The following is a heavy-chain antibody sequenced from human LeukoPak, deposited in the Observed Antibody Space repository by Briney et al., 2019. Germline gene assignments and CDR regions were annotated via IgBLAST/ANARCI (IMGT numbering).Heavy chain of an antibody. CDR3: ATWGSPEY. D-gene: IGHD3-16*01. V-gene: IGHV3-30*03. Sequence: RSGGSLRLSCAASGFTFSSYGMHWVRQAPGKGLEWVAVISSDANNKNYADSVKGRFTISRDNSKNTLYLQMNSLRTEDTAVYYCATWGSPEYWGQGTLVTVSS. J-gene: IGHJ4*02. CDR1: GFTFSSYG. CDR2: ISSDANNK.